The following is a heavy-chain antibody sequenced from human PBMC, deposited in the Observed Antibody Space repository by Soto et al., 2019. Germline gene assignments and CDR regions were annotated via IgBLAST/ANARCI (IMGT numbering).Heavy chain of an antibody. CDR3: ARVPVPTVLTNYFDY. CDR2: INADTGYT. D-gene: IGHD4-4*01. J-gene: IGHJ4*02. Sequence: GASVKVSCKASGYIFNNYVLHWVRQAPGQGLEWVGWINADTGYTKYSEKFQDRVTITRDTSATTVYMVLYRLRSEDTAIYYCARVPVPTVLTNYFDYWGQGILVTVSS. V-gene: IGHV1-3*01. CDR1: GYIFNNYV.